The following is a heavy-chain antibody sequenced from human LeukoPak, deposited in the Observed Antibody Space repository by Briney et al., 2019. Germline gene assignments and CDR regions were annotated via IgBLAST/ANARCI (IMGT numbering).Heavy chain of an antibody. Sequence: TGGSLRLSCAASGFTFSSYAMSWVRQAPGKGLEWVSAISGSGGSTYYADSVKGRFTISRDNSKNTLYLQMNSLRAEDTAVYYCAESVGTYYYDSSGYYHYWGQGTLVTVSS. CDR2: ISGSGGST. D-gene: IGHD3-22*01. CDR3: AESVGTYYYDSSGYYHY. J-gene: IGHJ4*02. CDR1: GFTFSSYA. V-gene: IGHV3-23*01.